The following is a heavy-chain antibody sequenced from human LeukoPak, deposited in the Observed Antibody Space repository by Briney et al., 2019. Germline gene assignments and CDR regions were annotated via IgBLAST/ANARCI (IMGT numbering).Heavy chain of an antibody. CDR1: GGSISSYY. V-gene: IGHV4-59*01. Sequence: KPSETLSLTCTVSGGSISSYYWSWIRQPPGKGLEWIGYIYYSGSTNYNPSLKSRVTISVDASENQFSLKLSSVTAADTAVYYCARDRREWLRFRQTHAFDIWGQGTMVTVSS. CDR2: IYYSGST. D-gene: IGHD5-12*01. CDR3: ARDRREWLRFRQTHAFDI. J-gene: IGHJ3*02.